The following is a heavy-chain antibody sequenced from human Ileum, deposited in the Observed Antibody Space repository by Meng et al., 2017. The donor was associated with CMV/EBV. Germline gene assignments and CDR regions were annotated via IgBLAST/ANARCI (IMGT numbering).Heavy chain of an antibody. J-gene: IGHJ4*02. V-gene: IGHV1-69*01. CDR2: ISPIFRTS. Sequence: RVQSGAEVKKPGSSWKVPCEGSGGTFSSNAISWVRHAPGQGLEWMGVISPIFRTSNYAQKFQDRLTITADESTSTAYMELSSLTSGDTAVYYCATSGRGPKYYFDYWGQGTLVTVSS. D-gene: IGHD1-14*01. CDR3: ATSGRGPKYYFDY. CDR1: GGTFSSNA.